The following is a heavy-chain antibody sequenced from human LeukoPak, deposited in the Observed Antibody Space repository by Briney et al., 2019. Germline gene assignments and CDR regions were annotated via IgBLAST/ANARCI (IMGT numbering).Heavy chain of an antibody. V-gene: IGHV4-39*07. CDR3: ARGTGNYGDPASFDY. Sequence: SETLSLTCTVSGGSISITSYYWGWIRQPPGKGLEWIGSMYSSGSTYYNPSLKSRVTISVDTSKNQFSLKLSSVTAADTAIYYCARGTGNYGDPASFDYWGRGTLVTVSS. CDR2: MYSSGST. J-gene: IGHJ4*02. CDR1: GGSISITSYY. D-gene: IGHD4-17*01.